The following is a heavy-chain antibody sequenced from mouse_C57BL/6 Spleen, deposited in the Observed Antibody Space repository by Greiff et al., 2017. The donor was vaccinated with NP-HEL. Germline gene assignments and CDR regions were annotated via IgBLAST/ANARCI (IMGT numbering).Heavy chain of an antibody. J-gene: IGHJ3*01. CDR3: ARDGRASWFAY. CDR1: GFTFSSYA. V-gene: IGHV5-4*01. CDR2: ISDGGSYT. Sequence: EVQGVESGGGLVKPGGSLKLSCAASGFTFSSYAMSWVRQTPEKRLEWVATISDGGSYTYYPDNVKGRFTISRDNAKNNLYLQMSHLKSEDTAMYYCARDGRASWFAYWGQGTLVTVSA. D-gene: IGHD3-3*01.